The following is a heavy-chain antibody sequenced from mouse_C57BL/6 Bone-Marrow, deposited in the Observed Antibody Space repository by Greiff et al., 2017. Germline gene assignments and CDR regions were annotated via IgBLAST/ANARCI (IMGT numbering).Heavy chain of an antibody. D-gene: IGHD1-1*01. CDR3: ATPFITTVVAHWYFDV. Sequence: EVQVVESGGGLVKPGGSLKLSCAASGFTFSSYAMSWVRQTPEKRLEWVATISDGGSYTYYPDNVKGRFTISRDNAKNNLYLQMSHLKSKDTVMYYGATPFITTVVAHWYFDVWGTGTTVTVSS. CDR2: ISDGGSYT. J-gene: IGHJ1*03. V-gene: IGHV5-4*01. CDR1: GFTFSSYA.